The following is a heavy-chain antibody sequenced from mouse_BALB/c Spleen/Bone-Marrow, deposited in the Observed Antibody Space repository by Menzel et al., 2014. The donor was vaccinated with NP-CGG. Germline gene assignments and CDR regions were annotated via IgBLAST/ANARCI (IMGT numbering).Heavy chain of an antibody. J-gene: IGHJ2*01. CDR2: INSNGGST. CDR1: GFTFSSYY. V-gene: IGHV5-6-2*01. CDR3: ARHGGYGNYFDY. Sequence: VQLKESGGGLVKLGGSLKLSCAASGFTFSSYYMSWVRQTPEKRLELVAAINSNGGSTYYPDTVKGRFTISRDNAKNTLYLQMSSPKSEDTALYYCARHGGYGNYFDYWGQGTTLTVSS. D-gene: IGHD2-10*02.